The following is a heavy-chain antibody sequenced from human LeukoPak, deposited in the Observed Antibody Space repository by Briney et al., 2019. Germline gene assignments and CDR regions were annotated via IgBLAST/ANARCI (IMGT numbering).Heavy chain of an antibody. V-gene: IGHV3-23*01. CDR3: AKVGDSSGYYQN. J-gene: IGHJ4*02. CDR1: GFTFSSYA. Sequence: GGSLRLSCAASGFTFSSYAMSWVRQAPGKGLEWVSAISGSGGSTYYADSAKGRFTISRDNSKNTLYLQMNSLRAEDTAVYYCAKVGDSSGYYQNWGQGTLVTVSS. D-gene: IGHD3-22*01. CDR2: ISGSGGST.